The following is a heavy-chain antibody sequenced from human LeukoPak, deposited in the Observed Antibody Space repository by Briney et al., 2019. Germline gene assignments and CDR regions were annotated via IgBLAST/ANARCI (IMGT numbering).Heavy chain of an antibody. V-gene: IGHV4-59*01. Sequence: PSETLSLTCTVSGGSIRDYYWSWIRQPPGKGLEWIGYIYNTGTTNYNPSLKSRVTISVDTSKSQFSLTLSSVTAADTAVYYCARHRNYYDSSGSYYYFDYWGQGTLVTVSS. CDR3: ARHRNYYDSSGSYYYFDY. CDR1: GGSIRDYY. D-gene: IGHD3-22*01. J-gene: IGHJ4*02. CDR2: IYNTGTT.